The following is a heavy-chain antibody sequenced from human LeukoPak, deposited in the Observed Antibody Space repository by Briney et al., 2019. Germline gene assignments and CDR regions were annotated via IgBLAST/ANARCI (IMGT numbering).Heavy chain of an antibody. D-gene: IGHD2-2*01. V-gene: IGHV3-13*01. CDR2: IGTAGDT. Sequence: GGSLRLSCAASGFTFSSYDMHWVRQATGKGLEWVSAIGTAGDTYYPGSVKGRFTISRENAKNSLYLQMNSLRAGDTAVYYCARGYCSSTSCQEGYWYFDLWGRGTLVTVSS. CDR1: GFTFSSYD. J-gene: IGHJ2*01. CDR3: ARGYCSSTSCQEGYWYFDL.